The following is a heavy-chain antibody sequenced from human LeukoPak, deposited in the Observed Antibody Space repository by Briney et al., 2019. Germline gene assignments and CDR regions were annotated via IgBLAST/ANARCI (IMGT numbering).Heavy chain of an antibody. J-gene: IGHJ4*02. CDR2: IKSKTDGGTT. CDR3: AKGSSSWYNGPFDY. V-gene: IGHV3-15*01. CDR1: GFTFSNAW. D-gene: IGHD6-13*01. Sequence: PGGSLRLSCAASGFTFSNAWMNWVRQAPGKGLEWVGRIKSKTDGGTTDYTAPVKGRFTISRDDSKNTLYLQMNSLKTEDTAVYYCAKGSSSWYNGPFDYWGQGTLVTVSS.